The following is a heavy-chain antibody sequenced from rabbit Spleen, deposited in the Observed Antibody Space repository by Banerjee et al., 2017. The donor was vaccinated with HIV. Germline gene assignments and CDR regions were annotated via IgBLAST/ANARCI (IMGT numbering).Heavy chain of an antibody. CDR1: GFSFNNNA. CDR3: ARTGAAYSSAMDL. J-gene: IGHJ6*01. CDR2: IAAGNNGRT. Sequence: QEQLVESGGGLVQPEGSLTLTCTASGFSFNNNAMCWVRQAPGKGLEWIGCIAAGNNGRTHYASWVNGRFTISKTSSTTVTLQMTSLTGADTATYFCARTGAAYSSAMDLWGPGTLVTVS. D-gene: IGHD7-1*01. V-gene: IGHV1S45*01.